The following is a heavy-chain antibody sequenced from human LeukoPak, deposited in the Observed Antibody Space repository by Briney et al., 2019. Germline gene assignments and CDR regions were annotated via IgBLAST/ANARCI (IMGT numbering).Heavy chain of an antibody. D-gene: IGHD7-27*01. Sequence: GGSLRLSCAASGFTFSSYSMNWVRQAPGKGLEWISYIDTSSSTMYYADSVMGRFTISRDNAKESLYLQMNSLRDEDTAVYYCAREDDSWGPNNLDLWGQGTMVTVSS. CDR1: GFTFSSYS. V-gene: IGHV3-48*02. CDR2: IDTSSSTM. J-gene: IGHJ3*01. CDR3: AREDDSWGPNNLDL.